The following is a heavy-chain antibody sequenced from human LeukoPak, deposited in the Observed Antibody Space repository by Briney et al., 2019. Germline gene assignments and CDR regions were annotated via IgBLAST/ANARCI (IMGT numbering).Heavy chain of an antibody. CDR3: ATYDVVNGCLDY. D-gene: IGHD3/OR15-3a*01. V-gene: IGHV3-23*01. Sequence: GGSLRLSCAVSGLTFSNFAMAWVRQAPGKGLDWVAGISGGAENTYYGDSAKGRFTISRDNSKNTVDLEMNSLRAEDTAVYFCATYDVVNGCLDYWGQGAQVTVSS. CDR2: ISGGAENT. CDR1: GLTFSNFA. J-gene: IGHJ4*02.